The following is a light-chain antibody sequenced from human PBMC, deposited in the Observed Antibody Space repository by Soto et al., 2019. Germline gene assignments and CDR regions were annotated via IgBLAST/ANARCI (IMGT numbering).Light chain of an antibody. CDR3: QQYDSYAWT. CDR2: DAS. V-gene: IGKV1-5*01. CDR1: QSISSW. Sequence: DIQMTQSPSILSASVGDRVTITCRASQSISSWLAWYQQKPGKAPKLPIYDASSLESGVPSRFSGIGSGTEFTLTITSLQPDDFATYYCQQYDSYAWTFGQGTKVDIK. J-gene: IGKJ1*01.